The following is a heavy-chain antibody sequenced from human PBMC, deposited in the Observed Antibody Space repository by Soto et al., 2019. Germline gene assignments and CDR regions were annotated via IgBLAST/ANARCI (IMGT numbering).Heavy chain of an antibody. J-gene: IGHJ4*02. CDR2: ISYDGSNK. D-gene: IGHD3-16*02. V-gene: IGHV3-30*18. Sequence: QVQLVESGGGVVQPGRSLRLSCAASGFTFSSYGMHWVRQAPGKGLEWVAVISYDGSNKYYADSVKGRFTISRDNSKNXLXXQMNSLRAEDTAVYYCAKVEYDYVWGSYRYPTFDYWGQGTLVTVSS. CDR3: AKVEYDYVWGSYRYPTFDY. CDR1: GFTFSSYG.